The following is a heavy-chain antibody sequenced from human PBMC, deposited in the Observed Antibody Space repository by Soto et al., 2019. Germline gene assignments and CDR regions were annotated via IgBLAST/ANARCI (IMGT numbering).Heavy chain of an antibody. CDR3: ARLVLLWFGEQTDNWFDP. D-gene: IGHD3-10*01. CDR2: IYHSGST. Sequence: SEALSRTFTSSGCAISNSNWRSLCRQPPGKGLEWIGEIYHSGSTNYNPSLKSRVTISVDKSKNQFSLKLSSVTAADTAVYYCARLVLLWFGEQTDNWFDPWGQG. V-gene: IGHV4-4*02. CDR1: GCAISNSNW. J-gene: IGHJ5*02.